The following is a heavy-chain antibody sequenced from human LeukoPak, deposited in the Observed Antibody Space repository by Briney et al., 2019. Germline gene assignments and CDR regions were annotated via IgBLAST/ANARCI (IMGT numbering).Heavy chain of an antibody. V-gene: IGHV3-7*04. Sequence: GGSLRLSCAASGSTFSGYWMSWVRQAPGKGLEWVAKIKEDGGETYYVDSVKGRFTISRDNAKNLLYLQMNSLRVEDTAVYYCARSRYGRGWYTYYFDYWGQGTLVTVSS. J-gene: IGHJ4*02. D-gene: IGHD6-19*01. CDR2: IKEDGGET. CDR3: ARSRYGRGWYTYYFDY. CDR1: GSTFSGYW.